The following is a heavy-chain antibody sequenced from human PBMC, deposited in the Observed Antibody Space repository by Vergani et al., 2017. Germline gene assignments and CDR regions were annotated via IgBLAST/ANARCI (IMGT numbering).Heavy chain of an antibody. CDR1: GYTFTDHY. J-gene: IGHJ6*02. CDR2: VDPEDGEK. CDR3: ATPQTVTTGGMEV. D-gene: IGHD4-17*01. Sequence: EVQLVQSGAEVKKPGATMKISCTVSGYTFTDHYMHWVKQAPGKGLEWMGRVDPEDGEKIYAEKFKGRVTIAADTSTDTAHLELSSLRSEDTAVYYCATPQTVTTGGMEVWGQGTTVIVSS. V-gene: IGHV1-69-2*01.